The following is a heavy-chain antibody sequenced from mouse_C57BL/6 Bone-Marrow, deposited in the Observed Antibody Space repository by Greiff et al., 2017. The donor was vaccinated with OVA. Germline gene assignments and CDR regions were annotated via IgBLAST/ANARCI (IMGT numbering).Heavy chain of an antibody. J-gene: IGHJ4*01. CDR1: GFTFKDDY. D-gene: IGHD2-2*01. CDR3: SVLCNGWGYAMDY. CDR2: IDPENGDT. Sequence: VQLQQSGAELVRPGASVKLSCTASGFTFKDDYMPWVKQRPEQGLEWIGWIDPENGDTEYASKFQGKATITADTSSNTAYLQLSSLTSEDTAVYYCSVLCNGWGYAMDYWGQGTSVTVSS. V-gene: IGHV14-4*01.